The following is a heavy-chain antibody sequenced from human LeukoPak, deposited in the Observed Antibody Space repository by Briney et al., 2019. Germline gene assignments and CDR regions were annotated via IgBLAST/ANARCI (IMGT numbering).Heavy chain of an antibody. V-gene: IGHV3-7*01. D-gene: IGHD6-19*01. CDR3: ARSTGWYPFPDH. CDR2: INQDASEK. CDR1: GFSFGSYY. J-gene: IGHJ4*02. Sequence: PGGSLRLSCTASGFSFGSYYISWVRQAPGKGLEWVASINQDASEKNYVDSVRGRFTISRDNAKNSLYLQMNSLRAADTAVYYSARSTGWYPFPDHWRQVTLVTVSS.